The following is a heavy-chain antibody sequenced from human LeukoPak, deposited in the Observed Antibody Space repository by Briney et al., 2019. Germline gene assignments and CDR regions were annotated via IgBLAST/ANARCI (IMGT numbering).Heavy chain of an antibody. CDR2: INPSGGST. V-gene: IGHV1-46*01. Sequence: ASVKVSCKASGYTFTSYYMHWVRQAPGQGLEWMGIINPSGGSTSYAQRFQGRVTMTRDTSTSTVYMELSSLRSEDTAVYYCGNRTTLFGNYHSYMDVWGKGTTVTIPS. CDR3: GNRTTLFGNYHSYMDV. CDR1: GYTFTSYY. D-gene: IGHD3-10*02. J-gene: IGHJ6*03.